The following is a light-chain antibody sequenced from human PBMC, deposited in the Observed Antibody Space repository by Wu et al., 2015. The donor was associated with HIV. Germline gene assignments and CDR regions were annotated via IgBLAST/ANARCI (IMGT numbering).Light chain of an antibody. CDR1: QSVASF. CDR3: QQRRYWPLYT. V-gene: IGKV3-11*01. J-gene: IGKJ2*01. Sequence: PSQSVASFLAWYQHETSARLPGVLIMXXPQGTGIPARFSGSGSGTDFTLTISSLEPEDFAVYYCQQRRYWPLYTFGQGTKLEIK. CDR2: XXP.